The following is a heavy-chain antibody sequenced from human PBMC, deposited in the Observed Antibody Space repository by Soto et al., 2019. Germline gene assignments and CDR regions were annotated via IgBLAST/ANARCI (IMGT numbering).Heavy chain of an antibody. CDR3: AKEWVYDSSGWSFDY. J-gene: IGHJ4*02. D-gene: IGHD3-22*01. Sequence: VQLVESGGGVVQPGRSLRLSCAASGFTFSSYGMHWVRQAPGKGLEWVAVILNDGSNKYYADSVKGRFTISRDNSKNTLYLQMNSLRAEDTAVFYCAKEWVYDSSGWSFDYWGQGTLVTVSS. V-gene: IGHV3-30*18. CDR2: ILNDGSNK. CDR1: GFTFSSYG.